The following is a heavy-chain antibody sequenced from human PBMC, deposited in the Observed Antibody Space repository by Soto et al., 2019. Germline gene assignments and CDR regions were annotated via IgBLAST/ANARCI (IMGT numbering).Heavy chain of an antibody. J-gene: IGHJ6*02. V-gene: IGHV4-59*01. Sequence: SETLSLTCTVSGGSISSYYWSWIRQPPGKGLEWIGYIYYSGSTNYNPSLKSRVTISVDTSKNQFSLKLSSVTAADTAVYYCARDSKKYYGFWSGYYGGGYYYGMDVWGQGTTVTVSS. D-gene: IGHD3-3*01. CDR2: IYYSGST. CDR1: GGSISSYY. CDR3: ARDSKKYYGFWSGYYGGGYYYGMDV.